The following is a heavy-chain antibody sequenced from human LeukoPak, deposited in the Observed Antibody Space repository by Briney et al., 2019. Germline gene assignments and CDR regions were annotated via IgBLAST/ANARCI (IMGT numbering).Heavy chain of an antibody. CDR1: GGTFSSYA. CDR2: IIPIFGTA. Sequence: SVKVSCKASGGTFSSYAISWVRQAPGQGLEWMGGIIPIFGTANYAQKFQGRVTITTDESTSTAYMELSSLRSEDTAVYYCATRKVVPAASFDYWGQGTLVTVSS. CDR3: ATRKVVPAASFDY. V-gene: IGHV1-69*05. D-gene: IGHD2-2*01. J-gene: IGHJ4*02.